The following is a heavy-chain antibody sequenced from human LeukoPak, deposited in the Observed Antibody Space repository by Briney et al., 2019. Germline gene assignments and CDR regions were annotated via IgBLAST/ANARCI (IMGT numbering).Heavy chain of an antibody. CDR1: GFSFTDAW. V-gene: IGHV4-34*08. Sequence: SGGSLRLSCAASGFSFTDAWMSWVRQPPGKGLEWIAEINHRGTTHYNPSLKSRVNISADTSKNQFSLHLDSVTAADTAVYYCARSWAGLYYPFYYFDYWGQGTLVSVSS. CDR3: ARSWAGLYYPFYYFDY. J-gene: IGHJ4*02. D-gene: IGHD2-8*01. CDR2: INHRGTT.